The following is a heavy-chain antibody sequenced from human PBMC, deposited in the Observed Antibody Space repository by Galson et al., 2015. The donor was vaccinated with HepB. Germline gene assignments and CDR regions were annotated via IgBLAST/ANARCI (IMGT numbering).Heavy chain of an antibody. J-gene: IGHJ6*02. CDR3: AKETLQQLNWGMDV. D-gene: IGHD6-13*01. V-gene: IGHV3-30*02. CDR1: GFTFSSYG. Sequence: SLRLSCAASGFTFSSYGMHWVRQAPGKGLEWVAFIRYDGSNKYYADSVKGRFTISRDNSKNTPYLQMNSLRAEDTAVYYCAKETLQQLNWGMDVWGQGTTVTVSS. CDR2: IRYDGSNK.